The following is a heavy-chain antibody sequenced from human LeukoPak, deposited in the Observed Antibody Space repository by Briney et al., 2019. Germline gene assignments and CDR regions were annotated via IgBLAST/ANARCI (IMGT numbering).Heavy chain of an antibody. D-gene: IGHD3-9*01. CDR1: GFPFSDHY. J-gene: IGHJ4*02. Sequence: GGSLRLSCAGSGFPFSDHYMDWVRQAPGKGLEWVGRSRNKARSYTTDYAASVKGRFTISRDGSKNSVFLQMNSLKTEDTAVYYCARTYYDILTGIRDFDYWGQGTLVTVSS. V-gene: IGHV3-72*01. CDR3: ARTYYDILTGIRDFDY. CDR2: SRNKARSYTT.